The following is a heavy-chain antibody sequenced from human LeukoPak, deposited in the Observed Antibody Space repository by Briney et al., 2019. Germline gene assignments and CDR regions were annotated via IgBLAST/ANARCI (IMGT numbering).Heavy chain of an antibody. J-gene: IGHJ4*02. CDR3: ARDPRYYGPGSSGFDY. CDR1: GGTFSSYA. D-gene: IGHD3-10*01. CDR2: IIPIFGTA. Sequence: PGSSVKVSCKASGGTFSSYAISWVRQAPGQGLEWMGGIIPIFGTANYAQKFQGRVTITTDESTSTAYMELSSLRSEDTAVYYCARDPRYYGPGSSGFDYWGQGTLVTVSS. V-gene: IGHV1-69*05.